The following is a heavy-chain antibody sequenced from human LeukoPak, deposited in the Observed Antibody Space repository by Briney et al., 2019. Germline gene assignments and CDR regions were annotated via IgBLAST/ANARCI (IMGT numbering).Heavy chain of an antibody. CDR1: GFTFSSYG. J-gene: IGHJ1*01. CDR2: ISYDGSNK. Sequence: GRSRRLSCAASGFTFSSYGMHWVRQAPGKGLEWVAVISYDGSNKYYADSVKGRFTIARDNSKNTLYLQMNSLRAEDTAVYYCAKEEEDVDYGDSKVGTEYFQHWGQGTLVTVSS. CDR3: AKEEEDVDYGDSKVGTEYFQH. V-gene: IGHV3-30*18. D-gene: IGHD4-17*01.